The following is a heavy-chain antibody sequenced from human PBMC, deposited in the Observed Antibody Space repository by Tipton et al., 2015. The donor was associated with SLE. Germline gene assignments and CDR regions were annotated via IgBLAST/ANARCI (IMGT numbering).Heavy chain of an antibody. CDR1: RYSISSGYY. D-gene: IGHD6-13*01. CDR2: FYHSANT. J-gene: IGHJ6*02. CDR3: ARGEDSSWTLERYGMDV. V-gene: IGHV4-38-2*02. Sequence: TLSLTCIVSRYSISSGYYWGWMRQAPGKELEWIGSFYHSANTYYNPSLTSRVTISADTSKNQFSLRLTSVTAADTAVYYCARGEDSSWTLERYGMDVWGPGTTVTVSS.